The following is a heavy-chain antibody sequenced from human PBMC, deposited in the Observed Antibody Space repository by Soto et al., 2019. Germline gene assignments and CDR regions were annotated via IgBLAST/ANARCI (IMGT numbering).Heavy chain of an antibody. V-gene: IGHV4-39*01. CDR2: IYYSGST. Sequence: PSETLSLTCTVSGGSISSSSYYWGWIRQPPEKGLEWIGSIYYSGSTYYNPSLKSRVTISVDTSKNQFSLKLSSVTAADTAVYYCARHTPAISISDHWGQGTLVTVSS. D-gene: IGHD2-15*01. CDR1: GGSISSSSYY. J-gene: IGHJ4*02. CDR3: ARHTPAISISDH.